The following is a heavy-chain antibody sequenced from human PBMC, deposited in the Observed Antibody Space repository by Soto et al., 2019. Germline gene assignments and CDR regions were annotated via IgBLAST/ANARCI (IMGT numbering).Heavy chain of an antibody. V-gene: IGHV4-31*03. D-gene: IGHD6-13*01. J-gene: IGHJ1*01. CDR1: GGSISSGGYY. CDR3: ARESRSAGTGAEYFQH. CDR2: IYYSGST. Sequence: SETLSLTCTVSGGSISSGGYYWSWIRQHPGKGLEWIGYIYYSGSTYYNPSLKSRVTTSVDTSKNQFSLKLSSVTAADTAVYYCARESRSAGTGAEYFQHWGQGTLVTVSS.